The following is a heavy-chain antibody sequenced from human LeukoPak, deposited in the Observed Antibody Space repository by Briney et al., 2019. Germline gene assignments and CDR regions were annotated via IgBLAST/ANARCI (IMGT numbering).Heavy chain of an antibody. Sequence: ASVKVSCKASGYTFTCYYMHWVRQAPGQGLEWMGWINPNSGGTNYAQKFQGRVTMTRDTSISTAYMELSRLRSDDTAVYYCARAEYGAAYDDAFDIWGQGTMVTVSS. D-gene: IGHD6-13*01. CDR3: ARAEYGAAYDDAFDI. CDR1: GYTFTCYY. CDR2: INPNSGGT. V-gene: IGHV1-2*02. J-gene: IGHJ3*02.